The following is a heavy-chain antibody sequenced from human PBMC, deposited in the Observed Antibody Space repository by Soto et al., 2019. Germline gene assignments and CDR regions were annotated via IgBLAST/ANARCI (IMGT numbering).Heavy chain of an antibody. J-gene: IGHJ5*02. Sequence: EVQLVESGGGLVQPGGSLRLSCTASGFTFRNYWMSWVRQAPGRGLEWLANIKQDGSEKYYVDSVKGRFTISRDNAKNSLYLQLDSLRAEDTAVYYCAIPDRSSGGGGYTWGQGALVTVSS. CDR2: IKQDGSEK. V-gene: IGHV3-7*01. D-gene: IGHD2-21*01. CDR1: GFTFRNYW. CDR3: AIPDRSSGGGGYT.